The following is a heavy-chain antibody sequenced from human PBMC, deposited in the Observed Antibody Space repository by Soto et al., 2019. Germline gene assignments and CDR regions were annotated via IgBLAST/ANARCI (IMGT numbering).Heavy chain of an antibody. CDR3: ARDGYFASLAGIDY. D-gene: IGHD6-25*01. CDR2: INVATGNA. CDR1: GYTFTRNH. J-gene: IGHJ4*02. Sequence: GASVKVSCKASGYTFTRNHMHCVRQAPGQGLEWMGFINVATGNARYSRKFQGRVIHTRDTSASSIHMELSGLPTEATAVYYCARDGYFASLAGIDYWGQGTPVTVSS. V-gene: IGHV1-3*01.